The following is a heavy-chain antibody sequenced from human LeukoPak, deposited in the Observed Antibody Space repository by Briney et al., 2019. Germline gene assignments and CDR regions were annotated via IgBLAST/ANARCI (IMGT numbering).Heavy chain of an antibody. Sequence: PGGSLRLSCAASGFTFSGSAMHWVRQASGKGLEWVGRIRSKANSYATAYAASVKGSFTISRDDSKNTAYLQMNSLKTEDTAVYYCTRHPGDGYNRDYWGQGTLVTVSS. CDR1: GFTFSGSA. CDR2: IRSKANSYAT. D-gene: IGHD5-24*01. CDR3: TRHPGDGYNRDY. V-gene: IGHV3-73*01. J-gene: IGHJ4*02.